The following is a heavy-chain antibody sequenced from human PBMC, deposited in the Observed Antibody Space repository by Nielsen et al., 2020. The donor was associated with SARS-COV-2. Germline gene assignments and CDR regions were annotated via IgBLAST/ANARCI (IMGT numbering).Heavy chain of an antibody. D-gene: IGHD6-13*01. Sequence: SETLSLTCTVSGGSISSGGYYWTWIRQHPGKGLECIGYIYYSGSTYYNPSLKSRVTISVDTSKNQFSLKLSSVTAADTAVYYCARLEYRSSWFDYWGQGTLVTASS. CDR1: GGSISSGGYY. J-gene: IGHJ4*02. CDR2: IYYSGST. V-gene: IGHV4-31*03. CDR3: ARLEYRSSWFDY.